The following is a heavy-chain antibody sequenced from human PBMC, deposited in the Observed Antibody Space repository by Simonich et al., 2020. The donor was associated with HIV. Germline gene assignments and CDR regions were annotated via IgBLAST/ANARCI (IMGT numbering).Heavy chain of an antibody. CDR2: IYYGGGT. CDR3: ARYYGGNTEVDY. Sequence: QLQLQESGPGLVKPSETLSLTCTVSGGSISSSSYYWGWIRQPPGKGLGWIGSIYYGGGTYYNPSLKSRVTISVDTSKNQFSLKLSSVTAADTAVYYCARYYGGNTEVDYWGQGTLVTVSS. D-gene: IGHD3-10*01. CDR1: GGSISSSSYY. V-gene: IGHV4-39*01. J-gene: IGHJ4*02.